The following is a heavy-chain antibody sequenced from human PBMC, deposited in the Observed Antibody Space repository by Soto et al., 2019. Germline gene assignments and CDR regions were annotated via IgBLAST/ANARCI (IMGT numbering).Heavy chain of an antibody. Sequence: ASVKVSCKASGYTFTSYDIHWVRQATGQGLEWMGWMNTHSNVTDCAQKFQGRVTLTWNTSISTAYMELSSLKFDDTAVYYCARQVVEVVETTSLWFDPRGLGTLVTVSS. CDR3: ARQVVEVVETTSLWFDP. CDR2: MNTHSNVT. D-gene: IGHD2-15*01. CDR1: GYTFTSYD. V-gene: IGHV1-8*01. J-gene: IGHJ5*02.